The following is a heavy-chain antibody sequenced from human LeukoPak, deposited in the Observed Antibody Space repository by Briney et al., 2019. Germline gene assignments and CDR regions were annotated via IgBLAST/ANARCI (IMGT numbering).Heavy chain of an antibody. D-gene: IGHD3-22*01. V-gene: IGHV4-39*07. CDR3: ARGLEQFYYESGGSLDKRLGSYSLPQH. CDR1: GGSISSASHF. CDR2: INPSGST. J-gene: IGHJ1*01. Sequence: SETLSLTCTVSGGSISSASHFWNWIRQPPGKGLEWIGEINPSGSTNYKPSLKSRVTISVDTSNNQFSLKLNSVTAADTAVYYCARGLEQFYYESGGSLDKRLGSYSLPQHWGQGTLVTVSS.